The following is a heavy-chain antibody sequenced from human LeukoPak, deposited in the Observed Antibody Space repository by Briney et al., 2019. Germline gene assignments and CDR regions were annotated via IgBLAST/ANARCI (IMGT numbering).Heavy chain of an antibody. J-gene: IGHJ4*02. CDR2: IIPIFGTA. D-gene: IGHD3-10*01. CDR3: GLAMVRGNEFDY. Sequence: SVKVSCKASGGTFSSYAISWVRQAPGQGLEWMGGIIPIFGTANYAQKFQGRVTITADESTSTAYMGLSSLRSEDTAVYYCGLAMVRGNEFDYWGQGTLVTVSS. CDR1: GGTFSSYA. V-gene: IGHV1-69*01.